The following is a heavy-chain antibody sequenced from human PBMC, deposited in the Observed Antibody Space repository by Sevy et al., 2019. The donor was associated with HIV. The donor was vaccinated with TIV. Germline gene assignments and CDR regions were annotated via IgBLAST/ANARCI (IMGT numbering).Heavy chain of an antibody. V-gene: IGHV1-69*13. CDR3: AGRYGSGSNNWFDP. CDR2: IIPIFGTA. CDR1: GGTFSSYA. J-gene: IGHJ5*02. Sequence: ASVKVSCKASGGTFSSYAISWVRQAPGQGLEWMGGIIPIFGTANYAQTFQGRVTITADESTSTAYMELSSLRSEDTAVYYCAGRYGSGSNNWFDPWGQGTLVTVSS. D-gene: IGHD3-10*01.